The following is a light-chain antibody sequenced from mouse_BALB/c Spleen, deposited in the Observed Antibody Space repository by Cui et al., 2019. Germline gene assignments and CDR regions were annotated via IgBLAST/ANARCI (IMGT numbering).Light chain of an antibody. V-gene: IGKV4-68*01. CDR1: SSVSY. CDR3: QQWSSNPYT. Sequence: QIVLTQSPALTSASQGEKVTMTCSASSSVSYMYWYQQKPRSSPKPWIYLTSNLASGVPARFSGSGSGTSYSLTISSMEAEDAATYYCQQWSSNPYTFGGGTKLEIK. J-gene: IGKJ2*01. CDR2: LTS.